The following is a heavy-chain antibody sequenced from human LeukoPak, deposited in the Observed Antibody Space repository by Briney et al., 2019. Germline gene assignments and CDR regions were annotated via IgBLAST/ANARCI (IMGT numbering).Heavy chain of an antibody. CDR2: VNTDGSTP. J-gene: IGHJ4*02. V-gene: IGHV3-74*01. Sequence: GGTLRLSCAASGFTFSSSWMHWVRQCPGKGLVWGSRVNTDGSTPTYADSVKGRFTISRDNAKNTLYLQMNSLRAEDTAVYYCARDRGSYSDYWGQRTLVTVSS. CDR1: GFTFSSSW. CDR3: ARDRGSYSDY. D-gene: IGHD3-16*01.